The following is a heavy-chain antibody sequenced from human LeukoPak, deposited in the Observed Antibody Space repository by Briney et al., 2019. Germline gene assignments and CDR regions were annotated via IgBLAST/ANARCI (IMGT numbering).Heavy chain of an antibody. V-gene: IGHV4-59*12. D-gene: IGHD3-10*01. CDR2: IYHSGST. CDR1: GDSITSYY. CDR3: ARGMDYYGSGSSFDY. Sequence: SETLSLTCTVSGDSITSYYWSWIRQPPGKGLEWIGYIYHSGSTYYNPSLKSRVTISVDRSKNQFSLKLSSVTAADTAVYYCARGMDYYGSGSSFDYWGQGTLVTVSS. J-gene: IGHJ4*02.